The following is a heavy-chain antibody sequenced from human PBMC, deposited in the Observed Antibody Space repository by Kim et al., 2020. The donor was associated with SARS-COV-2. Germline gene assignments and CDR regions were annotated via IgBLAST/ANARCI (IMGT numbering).Heavy chain of an antibody. CDR2: ISGGGAKR. D-gene: IGHD2-21*01. CDR3: AKCHSCGGNDAFDI. CDR1: GFTFDSYA. V-gene: IGHV3-23*01. J-gene: IGHJ3*02. Sequence: GGSLRLSCAASGFTFDSYAMSWVRQAPGKGLEWVSYISGGGAKRFYAGSVKGRFTISRDNSKNTLFLQLNSLRADDTALYYCAKCHSCGGNDAFDIWGLGTMVTVSS.